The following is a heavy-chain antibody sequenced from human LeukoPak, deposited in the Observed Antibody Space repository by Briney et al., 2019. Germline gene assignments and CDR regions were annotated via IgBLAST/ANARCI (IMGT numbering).Heavy chain of an antibody. D-gene: IGHD4-17*01. J-gene: IGHJ3*02. Sequence: SETLSLTCAVYGGSFSGYYWSWIRRPPGKGLEWIGEINHSGSTNYNPSLKSRVTISVDTSKNQFSLKLSSVTAADTAVYYCARDGYGIIWGQGTMVTVSS. CDR1: GGSFSGYY. V-gene: IGHV4-34*01. CDR3: ARDGYGII. CDR2: INHSGST.